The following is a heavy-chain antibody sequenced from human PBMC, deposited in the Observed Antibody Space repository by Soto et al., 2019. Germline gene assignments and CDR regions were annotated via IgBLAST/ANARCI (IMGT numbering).Heavy chain of an antibody. CDR3: ARWFGEGVYGMDV. D-gene: IGHD3-10*01. V-gene: IGHV1-69*06. CDR2: IIPIFGTA. J-gene: IGHJ6*02. CDR1: GGTFSSYA. Sequence: SVKVSCKASGGTFSSYAIGWVRQAPGQGLEWMGGIIPIFGTANYAQKFQGRVTITADKSTSTAYMELSSLRSEDTAVYYCARWFGEGVYGMDVWGQGTTVTVSS.